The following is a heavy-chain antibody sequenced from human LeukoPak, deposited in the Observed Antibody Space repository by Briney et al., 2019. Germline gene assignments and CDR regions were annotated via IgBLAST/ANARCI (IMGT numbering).Heavy chain of an antibody. Sequence: GGSLRLSCTASGFTFSSLSMNWVRRAPGKGLEWVSYISGTSSNIYYADSVKGRFTISRDNAKNSLYLQMNSLRDEDTAVYYCATKGDYHDYWGQGTLVTVSS. J-gene: IGHJ4*02. V-gene: IGHV3-48*02. CDR2: ISGTSSNI. CDR3: ATKGDYHDY. CDR1: GFTFSSLS.